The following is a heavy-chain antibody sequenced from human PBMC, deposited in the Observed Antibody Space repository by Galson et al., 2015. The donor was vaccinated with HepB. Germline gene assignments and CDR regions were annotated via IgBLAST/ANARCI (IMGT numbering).Heavy chain of an antibody. CDR3: ARDCEMAIAGAGTFDY. D-gene: IGHD6-13*01. CDR2: ISYDGSNK. Sequence: SLRLSCAASGFTFSSNAMHWVRQAPGQGLEWVAVISYDGSNKYYADSVKGRFTISRDNSKNTLYLQMNSLRAEDTAVYYCARDCEMAIAGAGTFDYWGQGTLVTVSS. CDR1: GFTFSSNA. J-gene: IGHJ4*02. V-gene: IGHV3-30*04.